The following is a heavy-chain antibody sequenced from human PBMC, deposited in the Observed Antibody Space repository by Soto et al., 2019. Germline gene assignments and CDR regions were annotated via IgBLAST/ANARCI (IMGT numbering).Heavy chain of an antibody. CDR2: ISTSTTYA. D-gene: IGHD6-19*01. J-gene: IGHJ4*02. Sequence: GGSLRLSCVASGFTFSRYGMAWLRQGPGKGLEWVSFISTSTTYASYGDSVRGRFTISRDNAENKLYLQMDSLRAEDTAVYYCARDPVAVTSPFYFDYWGQGALVTVSS. V-gene: IGHV3-21*01. CDR1: GFTFSRYG. CDR3: ARDPVAVTSPFYFDY.